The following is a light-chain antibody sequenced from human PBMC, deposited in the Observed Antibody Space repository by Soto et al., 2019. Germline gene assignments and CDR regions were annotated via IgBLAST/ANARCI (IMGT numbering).Light chain of an antibody. CDR3: QQYYSIPFS. V-gene: IGKV4-1*01. J-gene: IGKJ4*01. CDR2: WAS. CDR1: QNVLYSSNKNF. Sequence: DIVMTQSPDSLAVSLGERATINCKSSQNVLYSSNKNFLGWYQQKPGQPPKLLIYWASTRESVVPDRFSGSGSGTDFTLTISSLQAEDVAVYYCQQYYSIPFSFGGGTKVEIK.